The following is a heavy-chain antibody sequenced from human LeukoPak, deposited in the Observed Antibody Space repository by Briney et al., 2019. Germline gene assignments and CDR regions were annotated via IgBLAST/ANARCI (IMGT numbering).Heavy chain of an antibody. Sequence: PGGSLRLSCAASGFTFSSYEMNWVRQAPGKGLEWVSYISGSGSTIYYADSVKGRFTISRDNSKNTLYLQMNSLRAEDTAVYYCARAPDYYGSGRSGFDYWGQGTLVTVSS. J-gene: IGHJ4*02. CDR3: ARAPDYYGSGRSGFDY. CDR1: GFTFSSYE. D-gene: IGHD3-10*01. CDR2: ISGSGSTI. V-gene: IGHV3-48*03.